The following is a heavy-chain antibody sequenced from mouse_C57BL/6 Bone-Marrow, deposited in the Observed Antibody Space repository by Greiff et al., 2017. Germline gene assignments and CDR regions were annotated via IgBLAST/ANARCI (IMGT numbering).Heavy chain of an antibody. J-gene: IGHJ3*01. D-gene: IGHD4-1*01. CDR1: GYTFTSYW. Sequence: QVQLQQPGAELVMPGASVKLSCKASGYTFTSYWMHWVKQRPGQGLEWIEEIDPSDSYTNYNQKFKGKSTLTVGKSSSTAYMQLSSLTSEDSAVYYCARGLGRDFQFAYWGQGTLVTVSA. CDR2: IDPSDSYT. CDR3: ARGLGRDFQFAY. V-gene: IGHV1-69*01.